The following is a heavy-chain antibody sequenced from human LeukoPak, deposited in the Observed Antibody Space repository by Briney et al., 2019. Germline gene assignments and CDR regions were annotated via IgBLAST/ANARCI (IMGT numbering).Heavy chain of an antibody. V-gene: IGHV3-15*01. D-gene: IGHD3-22*01. CDR3: TTVSYYDSSGYGY. Sequence: GGSLRLSCEASGFTFSNVWMGWVRQAPGKGLEWVGRIQSKTDTGTIEYAAPVKGRFTISRDDSKNTLYLQMNSLKTEDTAVYYCTTVSYYDSSGYGYWGQGTLVTVSS. CDR2: IQSKTDTGTI. CDR1: GFTFSNVW. J-gene: IGHJ4*02.